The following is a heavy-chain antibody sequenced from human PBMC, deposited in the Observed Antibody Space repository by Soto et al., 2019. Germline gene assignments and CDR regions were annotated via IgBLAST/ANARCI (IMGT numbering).Heavy chain of an antibody. Sequence: QVQLVESGGGVVQPGRSLRLSCAASGFTLSAYTMHWVRQPPGKGLEWVAVISYDGKNERYTDPVKGRFTVSRDNSKSTVYLQMNSLKSEDTALYSCARDGYSGRSDGFDIWGQGTMVTVSS. CDR3: ARDGYSGRSDGFDI. D-gene: IGHD1-26*01. J-gene: IGHJ3*02. V-gene: IGHV3-30*04. CDR2: ISYDGKNE. CDR1: GFTLSAYT.